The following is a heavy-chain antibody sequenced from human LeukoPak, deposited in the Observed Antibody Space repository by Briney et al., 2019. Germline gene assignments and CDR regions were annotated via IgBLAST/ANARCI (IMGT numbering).Heavy chain of an antibody. CDR3: ARQAGITMIVVVWAFDI. CDR1: GYSISSGYH. J-gene: IGHJ3*02. CDR2: MSHSGST. Sequence: SETLSLTCVVSGYSISSGYHWGWIRQPPGKGLEWIGSMSHSGSTYYNPSLKSRVTISVDTSKNQFSLKLSSVTAADTAVYYCARQAGITMIVVVWAFDIWGQGTMVTVSS. V-gene: IGHV4-38-2*01. D-gene: IGHD3-22*01.